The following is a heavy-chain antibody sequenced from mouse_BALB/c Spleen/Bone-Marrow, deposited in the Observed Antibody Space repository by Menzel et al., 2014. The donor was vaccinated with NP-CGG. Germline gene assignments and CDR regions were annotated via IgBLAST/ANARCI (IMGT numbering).Heavy chain of an antibody. V-gene: IGHV1-9*01. CDR2: ILPGSGST. CDR1: GYTFSSYW. D-gene: IGHD1-1*01. CDR3: AGGGVGGGYWYFDV. J-gene: IGHJ1*01. Sequence: VKLMESGAELMKPGASVKISCKATGYTFSSYWIEWVKQRPGHGLEWIGEILPGSGSTNYNEKFKGKATFTADTSSNTAYRQLSSLTSEDSAVYYWAGGGVGGGYWYFDVWGAGTTVTVSS.